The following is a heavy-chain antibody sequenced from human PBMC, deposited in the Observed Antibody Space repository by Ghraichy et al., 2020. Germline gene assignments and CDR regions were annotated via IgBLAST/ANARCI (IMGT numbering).Heavy chain of an antibody. CDR2: TYYRSKWYN. D-gene: IGHD1-26*01. J-gene: IGHJ4*02. Sequence: SQTLSLTCAISGDSVSSNSAAWNWIRQSPSRGLEWLGRTYYRSKWYNEYAASVKSQISINPDTSKNQFSLQMNSVTPEDTAMYYCARELEGAPRAIGDWGQGTLVTVSS. V-gene: IGHV6-1*01. CDR1: GDSVSSNSAA. CDR3: ARELEGAPRAIGD.